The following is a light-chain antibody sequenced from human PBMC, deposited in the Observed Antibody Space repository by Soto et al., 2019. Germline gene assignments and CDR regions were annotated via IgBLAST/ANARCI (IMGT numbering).Light chain of an antibody. CDR2: AAT. V-gene: IGKV1-39*01. Sequence: DIQMTQSPSSLSASVGDTVTITCRAGQTPKNYVNWYQQKPGRVPKLLIYAATALQSGDPYRFAATASGTDFTLTIMSLQPEDSGTYYCQQSYTSVQTFGQGTKLAIK. J-gene: IGKJ2*01. CDR1: QTPKNY. CDR3: QQSYTSVQT.